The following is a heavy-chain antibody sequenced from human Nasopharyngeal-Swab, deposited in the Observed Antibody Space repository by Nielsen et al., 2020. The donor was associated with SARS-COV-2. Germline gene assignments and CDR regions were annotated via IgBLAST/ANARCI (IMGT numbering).Heavy chain of an antibody. CDR3: ASVRGDILTGSYYYYYMDV. V-gene: IGHV1-69*13. D-gene: IGHD3-9*01. CDR1: GGTFSSYA. Sequence: SVKVSCKASGGTFSSYAISWVRQAPGQGLEWMGGIIPIFGTANYAQKFQGRVPITADESTSTAYMELSSLRSEDTAVYYCASVRGDILTGSYYYYYMDVWGKGTTVTVSS. J-gene: IGHJ6*03. CDR2: IIPIFGTA.